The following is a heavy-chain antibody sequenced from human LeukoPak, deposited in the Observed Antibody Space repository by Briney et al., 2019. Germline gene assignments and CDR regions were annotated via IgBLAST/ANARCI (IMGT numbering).Heavy chain of an antibody. Sequence: SQTLSLTCTVSGGSISSGSYYWSWIRQPAGTGLEWIGRIYTSGSTNYNPSLKSRVTISVDTSKNQFSLKLSSVTAGDTSVYYCARVNDFWSGYNWFDPWGQGTLVTVSS. CDR2: IYTSGST. CDR1: GGSISSGSYY. D-gene: IGHD3-3*01. J-gene: IGHJ5*02. CDR3: ARVNDFWSGYNWFDP. V-gene: IGHV4-61*02.